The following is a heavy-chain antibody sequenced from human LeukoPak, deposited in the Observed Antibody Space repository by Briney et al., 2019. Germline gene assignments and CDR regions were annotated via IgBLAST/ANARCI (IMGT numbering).Heavy chain of an antibody. V-gene: IGHV3-30-3*01. Sequence: GGSLRLSCAASGFTFSSYAMHWVRQAPGKGLEWVAVISYDGSNKYYADSVKGRFTISRDNSKNTLYLQMNSLRAEDTAVYYCVSIPGDWGQGILVTVSS. J-gene: IGHJ4*02. CDR3: VSIPGD. CDR1: GFTFSSYA. D-gene: IGHD7-27*01. CDR2: ISYDGSNK.